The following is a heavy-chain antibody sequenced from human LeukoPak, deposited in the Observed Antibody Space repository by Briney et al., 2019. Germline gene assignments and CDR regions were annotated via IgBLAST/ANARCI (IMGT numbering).Heavy chain of an antibody. D-gene: IGHD4-17*01. Sequence: SETLSLTCTVSGGSISSYYWSWIRQPAGKGLEWIGRIYTSGSTNYNPSLKSRVTMSVDTSKNQFSLKLSSVTAADTAVYYCARHATVTTGIYYYYGMDVWGQGTTVTVSS. CDR2: IYTSGST. J-gene: IGHJ6*02. CDR1: GGSISSYY. V-gene: IGHV4-4*07. CDR3: ARHATVTTGIYYYYGMDV.